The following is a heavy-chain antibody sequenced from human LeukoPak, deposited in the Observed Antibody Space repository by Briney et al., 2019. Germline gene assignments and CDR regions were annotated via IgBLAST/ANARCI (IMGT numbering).Heavy chain of an antibody. D-gene: IGHD1-1*01. CDR1: VYTFTSYS. V-gene: IGHV1-2*02. J-gene: IGHJ4*02. CDR3: ARDPQLGLSRKLDY. CDR2: IDPNSGGT. Sequence: ASVTLSCTSSVYTFTSYSMHWVRQAPGQPPEWMGGIDPNSGGTNYAQKFQGTVTMTRDTSISTAYMELSRLRSDDAAVYYCARDPQLGLSRKLDYWGQGTLVTVSS.